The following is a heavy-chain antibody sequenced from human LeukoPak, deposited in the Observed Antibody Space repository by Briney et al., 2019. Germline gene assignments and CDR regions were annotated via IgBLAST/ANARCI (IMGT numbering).Heavy chain of an antibody. D-gene: IGHD2-15*01. J-gene: IGHJ5*02. CDR3: TRGSRYCSSGSCYGWFDP. Sequence: SETLSLTCTVSGGSISSYYWSWIRQPPGKGLEWIGYIYDSGSTNYNPSLKSRVTISVDTSKNQFSLKLNSVTAADTAIYYCTRGSRYCSSGSCYGWFDPWGQGTLVTVSS. CDR2: IYDSGST. V-gene: IGHV4-59*01. CDR1: GGSISSYY.